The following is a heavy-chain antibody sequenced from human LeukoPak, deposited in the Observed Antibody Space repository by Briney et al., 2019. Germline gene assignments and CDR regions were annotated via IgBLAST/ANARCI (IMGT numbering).Heavy chain of an antibody. J-gene: IGHJ4*02. V-gene: IGHV3-21*01. Sequence: GGSLRLSCSASGFTFSSYEMNWVRQAPGKGLEWVSSISSFSTYLYYADSVKGRFTISRDNAENSFYLQMNSLRAEDTAVYYCARSRTTVTKDPLDYWGQGTLVTVSS. CDR3: ARSRTTVTKDPLDY. CDR2: ISSFSTYL. D-gene: IGHD4-17*01. CDR1: GFTFSSYE.